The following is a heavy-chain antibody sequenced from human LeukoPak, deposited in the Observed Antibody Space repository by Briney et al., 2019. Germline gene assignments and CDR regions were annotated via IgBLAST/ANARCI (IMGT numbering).Heavy chain of an antibody. CDR1: GGSISSGGYY. Sequence: SETLSLTCTVSGGSISSGGYYWSWIRQHPGKGLEWIGYIYYSGSTYYNPSLKSRVTISVDTSKNQFSLKLSCVTAADTAVYYCARESRVVVPAAIDYWGQGTLVTVSS. J-gene: IGHJ4*02. CDR3: ARESRVVVPAAIDY. D-gene: IGHD2-2*01. V-gene: IGHV4-31*03. CDR2: IYYSGST.